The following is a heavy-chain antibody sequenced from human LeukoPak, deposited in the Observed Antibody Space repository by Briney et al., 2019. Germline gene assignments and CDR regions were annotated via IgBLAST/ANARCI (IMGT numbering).Heavy chain of an antibody. V-gene: IGHV3-30*04. CDR3: ARNPVRGVNLDY. Sequence: PGGSLRLSCAASGFTFSSYAMHWVRQAPGKGLEWVAVISYDGSNKYYADSVKGRFTISRDNSKNTLYLQMNSLRAEDTAVYYCARNPVRGVNLDYWGQGTLVTVSS. CDR2: ISYDGSNK. J-gene: IGHJ4*02. D-gene: IGHD3-10*01. CDR1: GFTFSSYA.